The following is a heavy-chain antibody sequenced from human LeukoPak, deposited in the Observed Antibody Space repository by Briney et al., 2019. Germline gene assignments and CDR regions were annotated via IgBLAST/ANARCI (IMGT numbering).Heavy chain of an antibody. V-gene: IGHV3-53*01. Sequence: VGSLRLSCAASEFTLSSNYMSSVRQAPGQGLEWVSVIYSDGSTYYADSVKGRYSISRDNSKNMLYLQMNSLRADDTGVYYCARSRGYGVTGGMDVWGQGTTVTVSS. CDR1: EFTLSSNY. D-gene: IGHD6-25*01. J-gene: IGHJ6*01. CDR3: ARSRGYGVTGGMDV. CDR2: IYSDGST.